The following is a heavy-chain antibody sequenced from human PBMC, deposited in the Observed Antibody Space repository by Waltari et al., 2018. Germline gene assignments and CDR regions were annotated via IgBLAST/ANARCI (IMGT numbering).Heavy chain of an antibody. CDR1: GFTFDDHA. Sequence: EVQLVESGGGVVQPGGSLILSCAAAGFTFDDHAMPWARQSPGKGLEWVSLISGDGGSTYYADSVKGRFTISRDNSKNSLYLQMNSLRTEDTALYYCAKVGPRGYDSSGLFDYWGQGTLVTVSS. J-gene: IGHJ4*02. CDR2: ISGDGGST. D-gene: IGHD3-22*01. V-gene: IGHV3-43*02. CDR3: AKVGPRGYDSSGLFDY.